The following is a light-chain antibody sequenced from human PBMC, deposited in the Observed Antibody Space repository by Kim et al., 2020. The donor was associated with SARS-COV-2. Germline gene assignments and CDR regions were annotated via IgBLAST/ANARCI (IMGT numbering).Light chain of an antibody. V-gene: IGLV2-23*02. CDR1: RSDVGSYNL. Sequence: GQSLTISCTGTRSDVGSYNLVSWYQRPPGKAPKLMIYEVSKRPSGVSNRFSGSKSGNTASLTISGLQAEDEADYYCCSYAGSSNWVFGGGTQLTVL. CDR2: EVS. CDR3: CSYAGSSNWV. J-gene: IGLJ3*02.